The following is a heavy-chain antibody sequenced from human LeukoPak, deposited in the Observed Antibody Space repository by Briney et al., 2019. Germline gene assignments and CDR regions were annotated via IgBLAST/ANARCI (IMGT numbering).Heavy chain of an antibody. CDR1: GGSISSSSYY. V-gene: IGHV4-39*01. J-gene: IGHJ4*02. Sequence: PSETLSLTCTVSGGSISSSSYYWGWIRQPPGKGLEWIGSIYYSGSTYYNPSLKSRVTISVDTSKNQFSLKLSSVTAADTAVYYCARGSSWLPYWGQGTLVTVSS. D-gene: IGHD6-13*01. CDR3: ARGSSWLPY. CDR2: IYYSGST.